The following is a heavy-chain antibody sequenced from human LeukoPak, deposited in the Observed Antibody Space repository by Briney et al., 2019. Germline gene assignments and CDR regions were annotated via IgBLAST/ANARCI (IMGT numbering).Heavy chain of an antibody. CDR1: GGSTSSGGYY. CDR3: AAIVVVPAAFDY. Sequence: SQTLSLTCTVSGGSTSSGGYYSSWIRQHPGKGLEWVGYIYFSGSTYYKPSLKSRVTISVDTSKSQFSLKLSSVTAADTAVYYCAAIVVVPAAFDYWGQGTLVTVSS. J-gene: IGHJ4*02. CDR2: IYFSGST. V-gene: IGHV4-31*03. D-gene: IGHD2-2*01.